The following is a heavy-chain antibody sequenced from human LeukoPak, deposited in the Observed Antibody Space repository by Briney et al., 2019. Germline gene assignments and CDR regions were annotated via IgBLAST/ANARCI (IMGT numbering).Heavy chain of an antibody. V-gene: IGHV4-59*12. CDR1: GVSITTYY. D-gene: IGHD4-11*01. CDR3: AKDWSGGLHHLPFDP. CDR2: IYYSGST. J-gene: IGHJ5*02. Sequence: PSETLSLTCTVSGVSITTYYWTWIRQPPGKGLEWIGYIYYSGSTNYNSSLKSRVTISVDTSKNQFSLKLSSVTAADTAVYYCAKDWSGGLHHLPFDPWGQGTLVTVSS.